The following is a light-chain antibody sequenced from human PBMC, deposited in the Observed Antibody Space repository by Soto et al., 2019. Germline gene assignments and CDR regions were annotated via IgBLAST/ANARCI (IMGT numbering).Light chain of an antibody. CDR3: QQYHDWPLIT. J-gene: IGKJ5*01. V-gene: IGKV3-20*01. CDR2: GAS. CDR1: QSVSNRY. Sequence: EIVLTQSPGTLSLSPGERATLSFMASQSVSNRYLAWYQQKPDQAPRLLMYGASSRATGIPDRFSGSGSGTDYFLTISSLQSEDFAVYYCQQYHDWPLITFGQGTRLEIK.